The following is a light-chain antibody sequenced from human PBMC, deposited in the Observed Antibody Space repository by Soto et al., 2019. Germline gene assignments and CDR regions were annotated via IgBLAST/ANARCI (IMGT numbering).Light chain of an antibody. CDR1: QSISTS. Sequence: DIPMTQSPSTLSASVGDRVTITCRASQSISTSLTWYQQKPGKAPKLLIYHASSLESGVPSRFSGSGSGTEFTLTISSLQPDDFATYYCQQYSTYWTFGQGTKVDIK. CDR2: HAS. V-gene: IGKV1-5*01. CDR3: QQYSTYWT. J-gene: IGKJ1*01.